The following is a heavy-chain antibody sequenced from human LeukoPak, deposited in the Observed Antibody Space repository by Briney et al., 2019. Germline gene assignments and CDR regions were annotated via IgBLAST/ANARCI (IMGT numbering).Heavy chain of an antibody. CDR3: AKEMGTIFFDS. CDR1: GFTFDDYT. V-gene: IGHV3-43*01. J-gene: IGHJ4*02. CDR2: ISKDGRNT. D-gene: IGHD5-24*01. Sequence: GGSLRLSCAASGFTFDDYTMHWVRQAPGKGLEWVSLISKDGRNTYYADSVEGRFTISRDNTKRSLYLQMNSLRTEDTALYYCAKEMGTIFFDSWGQGTPATVSS.